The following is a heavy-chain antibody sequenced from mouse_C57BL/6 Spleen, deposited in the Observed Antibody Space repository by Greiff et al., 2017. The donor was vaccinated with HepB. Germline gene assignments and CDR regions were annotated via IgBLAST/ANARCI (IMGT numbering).Heavy chain of an antibody. D-gene: IGHD1-1*01. Sequence: EVQVVESGGGLVQSGRSLRLSCATSGFTFSDFYMEWVRQAPGKGLEWIAASRNKANDYTTEYSASVKGRFIVSRDTSQSILYLQMNALRAEDTAIYYCARDDGSSYFDYWGQGTTLTVSS. CDR1: GFTFSDFY. V-gene: IGHV7-1*01. CDR3: ARDDGSSYFDY. J-gene: IGHJ2*01. CDR2: SRNKANDYTT.